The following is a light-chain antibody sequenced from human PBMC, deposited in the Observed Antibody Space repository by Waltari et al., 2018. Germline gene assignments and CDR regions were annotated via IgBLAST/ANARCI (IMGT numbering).Light chain of an antibody. J-gene: IGKJ4*01. Sequence: DILLTQSPGTLSLSPGEGATLSCRASQSVTNNYLAWYQQKPGQAPRLLLYGASSRATGIPDSFSGSGSGTDVTLTITRLEPEDFAAYYCQQYGRSVTFGGGTKLQIK. CDR3: QQYGRSVT. V-gene: IGKV3-20*01. CDR1: QSVTNNY. CDR2: GAS.